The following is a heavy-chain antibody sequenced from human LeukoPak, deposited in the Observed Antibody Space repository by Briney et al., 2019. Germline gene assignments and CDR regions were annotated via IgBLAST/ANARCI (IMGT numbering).Heavy chain of an antibody. D-gene: IGHD2-15*01. CDR3: ARAVYCSGGGCFWYFDL. Sequence: PGGSPRLSCAASGISFSNYSMNWVRQAPGKGLEWVSLISSSSRFIYYGDSVKGRFTISRDNAKKSLYLQMNSLRAEDTAVYYCARAVYCSGGGCFWYFDLWGRGTLVTVSS. CDR1: GISFSNYS. V-gene: IGHV3-21*01. CDR2: ISSSSRFI. J-gene: IGHJ2*01.